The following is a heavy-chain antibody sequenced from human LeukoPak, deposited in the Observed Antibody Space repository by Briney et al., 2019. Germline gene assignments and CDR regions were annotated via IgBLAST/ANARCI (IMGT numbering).Heavy chain of an antibody. V-gene: IGHV1-69*13. CDR2: IIPIFGTA. J-gene: IGHJ5*02. CDR3: AREAVPAAIGAEPRFDP. Sequence: SVKVSCKASGGTFSSYAISWVRQAPGQGLEWMGGIIPIFGTANYAQKFQGRVTITADESTSTAYMELSSLRSEDTAVYYCAREAVPAAIGAEPRFDPWGQGTLVTVSS. D-gene: IGHD2-2*01. CDR1: GGTFSSYA.